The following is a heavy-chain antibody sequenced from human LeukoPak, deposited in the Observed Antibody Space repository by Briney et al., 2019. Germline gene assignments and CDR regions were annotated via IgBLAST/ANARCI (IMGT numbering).Heavy chain of an antibody. CDR1: GFKFSSFG. Sequence: PGGSLRLPCAASGFKFSSFGILWVRQAPGKGLEWVAIISYDASKQYYADSVQGRFTISRDNSKKTMSLQMNSLRPEDTGLYYCAKDFAPAGATRGLGYWGQGTLVTVSS. V-gene: IGHV3-30*18. J-gene: IGHJ4*02. CDR2: ISYDASKQ. CDR3: AKDFAPAGATRGLGY. D-gene: IGHD1-26*01.